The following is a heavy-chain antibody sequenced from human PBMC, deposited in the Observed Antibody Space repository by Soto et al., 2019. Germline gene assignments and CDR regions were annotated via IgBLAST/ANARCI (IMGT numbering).Heavy chain of an antibody. Sequence: GGSLRLSCAASGFTFSSYGMHWVRQAPGKGLEWVAVIWYDGSNKYYADSVKGRFTISRDNSKNTLYLQMNSLRAEDTAVYYCARDGETGHAFDIWGQGTMVTVSS. V-gene: IGHV3-33*01. CDR1: GFTFSSYG. CDR3: ARDGETGHAFDI. D-gene: IGHD3-3*01. J-gene: IGHJ3*02. CDR2: IWYDGSNK.